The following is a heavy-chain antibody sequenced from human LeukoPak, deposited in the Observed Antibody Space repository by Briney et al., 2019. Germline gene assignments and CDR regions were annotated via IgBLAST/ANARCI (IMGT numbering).Heavy chain of an antibody. D-gene: IGHD3-22*01. CDR2: TYYRSKWYN. V-gene: IGHV6-1*01. CDR3: AQETNYDSSGYYYGARYGMDV. CDR1: GDSFSSNSAA. J-gene: IGHJ6*02. Sequence: SQTLSLTCAISGDSFSSNSAAWNWIRQSPSRGLEWLGRTYYRSKWYNDYAVSVKSRITINPDTSKNQFSLQLNSVTPEDTAVYYCAQETNYDSSGYYYGARYGMDVWGQGTTVTVSS.